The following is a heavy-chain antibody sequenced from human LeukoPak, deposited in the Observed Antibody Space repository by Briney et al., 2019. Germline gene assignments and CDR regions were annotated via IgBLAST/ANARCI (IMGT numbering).Heavy chain of an antibody. CDR1: GGSISSSSYY. CDR2: IYYSGST. J-gene: IGHJ4*02. Sequence: PSETLSLTCTVSGGSISSSSYYWGWIRQPPGKGLEWIGSIYYSGSTYYNPSLKSRVTISVDTSKNQFSLKLSSVTAADTAVYYCAGELGWLIDYWGQGTLVTVSS. D-gene: IGHD3-10*01. V-gene: IGHV4-39*01. CDR3: AGELGWLIDY.